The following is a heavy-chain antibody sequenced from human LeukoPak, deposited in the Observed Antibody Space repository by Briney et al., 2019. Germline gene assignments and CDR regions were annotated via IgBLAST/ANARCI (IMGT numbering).Heavy chain of an antibody. CDR3: ARVASSSWFIDY. CDR1: GYTFTSYF. V-gene: IGHV1-18*01. D-gene: IGHD6-13*01. Sequence: ASVKVSCKASGYTFTSYFITWMRQAPGQGLEWMGWISSDNGHTDYAQKLQGRVTMTTDTSTSTAYMELRSLRSDDTALYYCARVASSSWFIDYWGQGTLVTVSS. J-gene: IGHJ4*02. CDR2: ISSDNGHT.